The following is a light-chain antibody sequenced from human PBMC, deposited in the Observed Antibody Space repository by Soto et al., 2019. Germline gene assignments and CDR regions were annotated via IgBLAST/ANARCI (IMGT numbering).Light chain of an antibody. V-gene: IGKV3-11*01. CDR1: QSVSSY. Sequence: EIVLTQSSATLSLSPGERATLSCRASQSVSSYLAWYQQKPGQAPRLLIYDASNRATGIPARFSGSGSGTDFTLTISSLEPEDFAVYYCQQRGTFGGGTKVDIK. CDR3: QQRGT. CDR2: DAS. J-gene: IGKJ4*01.